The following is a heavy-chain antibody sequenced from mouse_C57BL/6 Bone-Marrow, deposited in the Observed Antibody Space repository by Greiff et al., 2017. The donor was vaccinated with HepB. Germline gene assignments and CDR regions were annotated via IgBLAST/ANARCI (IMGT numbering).Heavy chain of an antibody. CDR2: ISDGGSYT. CDR3: ARDQAMDY. J-gene: IGHJ4*01. Sequence: VQLKESGGGLVKPGGSLKLSCAASGFTFSSYAMSWVRQTPEKRLEWVATISDGGSYTYYPDNVKGRFTISRDNAKNNLYLQMSHLKSEDTAMYYCARDQAMDYWGQGTSVTVSS. CDR1: GFTFSSYA. V-gene: IGHV5-4*01.